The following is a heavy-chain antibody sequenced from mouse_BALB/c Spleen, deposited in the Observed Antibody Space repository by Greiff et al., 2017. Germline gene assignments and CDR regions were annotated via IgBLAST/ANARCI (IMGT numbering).Heavy chain of an antibody. CDR3: TRDGYYLAY. V-gene: IGHV1-54*01. J-gene: IGHJ3*01. D-gene: IGHD2-3*01. Sequence: VKLQESGAELVRPGTSVKVSCKASGYAFTNYLIEWVKQRPGQGLEWIGVINPSNGGTNFNEKFKSKATLTVDKSSSTAYMQLSSLTSEDSAVYYCTRDGYYLAYWGQGTLVTVSA. CDR1: GYAFTNYL. CDR2: INPSNGGT.